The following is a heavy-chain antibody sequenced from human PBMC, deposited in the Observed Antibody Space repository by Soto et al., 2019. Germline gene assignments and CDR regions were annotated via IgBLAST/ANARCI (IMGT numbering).Heavy chain of an antibody. D-gene: IGHD2-2*03. CDR1: GFTFSSYS. V-gene: IGHV3-48*01. J-gene: IGHJ6*03. CDR2: ISSSSSTI. Sequence: GGSLRLSCAASGFTFSSYSMNWVRQAPGKGLEWVSYISSSSSTIYYADSVKGRFTISRDNAKNSLYLQMNSLRAEDTAVYYCARDFGAMDIVVVPAALGDYYYYYYMDVWGKGTTVTVSS. CDR3: ARDFGAMDIVVVPAALGDYYYYYYMDV.